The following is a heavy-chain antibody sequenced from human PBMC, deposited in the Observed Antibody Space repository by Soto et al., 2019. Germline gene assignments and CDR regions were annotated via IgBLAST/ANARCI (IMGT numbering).Heavy chain of an antibody. J-gene: IGHJ4*02. CDR3: ARVWGDQYYFDY. CDR2: ISSSSSYI. D-gene: IGHD3-16*01. V-gene: IGHV3-21*01. CDR1: GFTFISYS. Sequence: XESLRLSCAASGFTFISYSMNWFRQDPGKGLEWVSSISSSSSYIYYADSVKGRFTISRDNAKNSLYLQMNSLRAEDTAVYYCARVWGDQYYFDYWGQGTLVTVSS.